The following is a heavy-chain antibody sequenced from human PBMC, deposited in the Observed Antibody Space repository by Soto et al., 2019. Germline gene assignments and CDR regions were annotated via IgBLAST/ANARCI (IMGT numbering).Heavy chain of an antibody. CDR3: ARSLGSGTGFDD. Sequence: ASVKVSCKASGYTFSNYGISWVRQAPGQGLEWTAWISGYNGDTKNAQSLQGRVTVTTDTSTSTSYLELRSLRSDDTAIYYCARSLGSGTGFDDRGQRTLVTVSS. CDR2: ISGYNGDT. CDR1: GYTFSNYG. V-gene: IGHV1-18*01. D-gene: IGHD3-10*01. J-gene: IGHJ4*02.